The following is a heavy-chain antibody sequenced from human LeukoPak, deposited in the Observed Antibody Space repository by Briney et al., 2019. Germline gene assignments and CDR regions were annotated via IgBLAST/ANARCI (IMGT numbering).Heavy chain of an antibody. CDR3: ARTNRIAARPYDY. J-gene: IGHJ4*02. D-gene: IGHD6-6*01. CDR2: INPNSGGT. CDR1: GYTFTGYY. V-gene: IGHV1-2*02. Sequence: ASVKVSCKSSGYTFTGYYMHWVRQAPGQGLEWMGWINPNSGGTNYAQKFQGRVTMTRDTSISTAYMELSRLRSDDTAVYYCARTNRIAARPYDYWGQGTLVTVSS.